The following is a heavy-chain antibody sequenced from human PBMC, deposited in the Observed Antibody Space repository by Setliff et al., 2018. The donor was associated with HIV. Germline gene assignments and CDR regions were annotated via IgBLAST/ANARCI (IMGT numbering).Heavy chain of an antibody. CDR2: MNPNSGNT. CDR3: ARARRDSYDRGRRNHYYIDV. Sequence: GASVKVSCKASGYTFTTYDINWVRQATGQGREWMGWMNPNSGNTDYAQKFQGRVTMTRDTSISTAYMELNNLKFEDTAVYYCARARRDSYDRGRRNHYYIDVWGKGTTGTVSS. CDR1: GYTFTTYD. D-gene: IGHD3-22*01. V-gene: IGHV1-8*02. J-gene: IGHJ6*03.